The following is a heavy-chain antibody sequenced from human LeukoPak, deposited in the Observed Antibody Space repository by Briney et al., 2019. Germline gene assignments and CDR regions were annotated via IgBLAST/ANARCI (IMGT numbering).Heavy chain of an antibody. J-gene: IGHJ4*02. Sequence: SQTLSLTCTVSGGSISSDSYYWRWIRQHPGKGLEWIGCIYNSGSTYYNPSLKSRVTISIDTSRKFFSLKLTSVTAADTAAYYCGRGQFYGDYEDYWGQGTLVTVSS. CDR1: GGSISSDSYY. V-gene: IGHV4-31*03. CDR3: GRGQFYGDYEDY. CDR2: IYNSGST. D-gene: IGHD4-17*01.